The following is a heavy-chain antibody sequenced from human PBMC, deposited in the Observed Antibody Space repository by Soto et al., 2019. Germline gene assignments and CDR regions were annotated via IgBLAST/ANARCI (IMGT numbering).Heavy chain of an antibody. CDR1: GFTFDDYA. J-gene: IGHJ4*02. CDR2: ISWNSGSI. V-gene: IGHV3-9*01. Sequence: EVQLVESGGGLVQPGRSLRLSCAASGFTFDDYAMHWVRQAPGKSLEWVSGISWNSGSIGYADSVKGRFSISRDNAKNSLYLQMNSLRAEDTALYYCATLGLIAVAGTPFDYWGQGTLVTVSS. CDR3: ATLGLIAVAGTPFDY. D-gene: IGHD6-19*01.